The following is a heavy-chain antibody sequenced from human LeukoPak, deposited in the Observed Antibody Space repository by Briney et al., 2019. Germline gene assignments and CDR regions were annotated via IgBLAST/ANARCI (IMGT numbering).Heavy chain of an antibody. V-gene: IGHV5-51*01. D-gene: IGHD3-3*01. Sequence: GESLKISCKGSGYSFTSYWIGWVRQMPGKGLEWMGIINPGDSDTRYSPSFQGQVTISADKSISTAYLQWSSLKASDTAMYYCARRSLTYYDFWSGYASTRDYYMDVWGKGTTVTVSS. CDR3: ARRSLTYYDFWSGYASTRDYYMDV. J-gene: IGHJ6*03. CDR2: INPGDSDT. CDR1: GYSFTSYW.